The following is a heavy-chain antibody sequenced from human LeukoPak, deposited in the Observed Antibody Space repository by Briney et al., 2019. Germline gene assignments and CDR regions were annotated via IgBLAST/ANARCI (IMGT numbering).Heavy chain of an antibody. Sequence: PSETLSLTCAVYGGSFSGYYWSWIRQPPGKGLEWIGEINHSGSTYYNPSLKSRVTISVDTSKNQFSLKLSSVTAADTAVYYCARGRRDGYNLNYWGQGTLVTVSS. J-gene: IGHJ4*02. V-gene: IGHV4-34*09. CDR1: GGSFSGYY. D-gene: IGHD5-24*01. CDR3: ARGRRDGYNLNY. CDR2: INHSGST.